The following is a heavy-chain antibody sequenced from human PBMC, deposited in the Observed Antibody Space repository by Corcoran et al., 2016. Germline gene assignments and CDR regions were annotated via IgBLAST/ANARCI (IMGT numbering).Heavy chain of an antibody. J-gene: IGHJ6*02. CDR1: GYTFTSYY. CDR2: INPSGGST. Sequence: QVQLVQSGAEVKKPGASVNVSCKASGYTFTSYYMHWVRQAPGQGLEWMGIINPSGGSTSYAQKFQGRVTMTRDTSTSTVYMELSSLRSEDTAVYYCARVYYYGSGSYYYYYYGMDVWGQGTTVTVSS. V-gene: IGHV1-46*01. D-gene: IGHD3-10*01. CDR3: ARVYYYGSGSYYYYYYGMDV.